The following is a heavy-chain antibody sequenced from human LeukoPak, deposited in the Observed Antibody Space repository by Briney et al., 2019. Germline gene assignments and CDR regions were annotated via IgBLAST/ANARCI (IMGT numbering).Heavy chain of an antibody. V-gene: IGHV3-23*01. CDR1: GSTFSSYA. CDR3: QTLYYDDSSDYNAW. CDR2: ISGSGGST. J-gene: IGHJ4*02. Sequence: PGGSLRLSCAASGSTFSSYAMSWVRQAPGKGLEWVSAISGSGGSTYYADSVKGRFTISRDNSKTTLYLQMNSLRAEDTAVYYCQTLYYDDSSDYNAWWGQGTLVTVSS. D-gene: IGHD3-22*01.